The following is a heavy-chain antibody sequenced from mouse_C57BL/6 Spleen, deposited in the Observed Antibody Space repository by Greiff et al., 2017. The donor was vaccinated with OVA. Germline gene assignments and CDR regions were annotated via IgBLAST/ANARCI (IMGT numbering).Heavy chain of an antibody. CDR1: GYTFTSYW. J-gene: IGHJ4*01. CDR2: IDPSDSET. D-gene: IGHD2-2*01. V-gene: IGHV1-52*01. CDR3: ARSYGYDEGLYAMDY. Sequence: VQLQQPGAELVRPGSSVKLSCKASGYTFTSYWMHWVKQRPIQGLEWIGNIDPSDSETHYNQKFKDKATLTVDQSSSAACMQLSSLTSEDSAVYYGARSYGYDEGLYAMDYWGQGTSVTVSS.